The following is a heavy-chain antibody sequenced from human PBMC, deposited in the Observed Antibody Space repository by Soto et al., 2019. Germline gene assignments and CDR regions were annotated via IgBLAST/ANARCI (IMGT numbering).Heavy chain of an antibody. D-gene: IGHD6-19*01. CDR1: GGSFSGYY. CDR3: ARRLKQWLAAFDI. CDR2: INYSGST. V-gene: IGHV4-34*01. J-gene: IGHJ3*02. Sequence: SETLSLTCAVYGGSFSGYYWSWIRQPPGKGLEWIGEINYSGSTNYNPSLKSRVTISVDTSKNQFSLKLSSVTAADTAVYYCARRLKQWLAAFDIWGQGTMVTVSS.